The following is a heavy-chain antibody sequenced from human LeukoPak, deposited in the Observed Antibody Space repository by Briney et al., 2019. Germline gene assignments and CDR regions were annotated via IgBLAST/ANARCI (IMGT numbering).Heavy chain of an antibody. CDR2: INQDGNSQ. CDR1: GFAFSSYW. V-gene: IGHV3-7*03. J-gene: IGHJ3*02. Sequence: PGGSLRLSCEASGFAFSSYWASWVRQAPGKGLEWVANINQDGNSQNYVDSVRGRFTISKDNAKNTLYLQMNSLRAEDTAVYYCAKDYLGGPDAFDIWGQGTMVTVSS. CDR3: AKDYLGGPDAFDI. D-gene: IGHD3-16*01.